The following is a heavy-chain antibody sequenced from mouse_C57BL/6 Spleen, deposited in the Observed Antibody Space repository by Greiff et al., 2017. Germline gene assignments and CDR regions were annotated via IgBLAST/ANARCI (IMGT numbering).Heavy chain of an antibody. J-gene: IGHJ2*01. V-gene: IGHV5-4*01. CDR2: ISDGGSYT. CDR3: ARDPLDGYYVD. CDR1: GFTFSSYA. Sequence: DVHLVESGGGLVKPGGSLKLSCAASGFTFSSYAMSWVRQTPEKRLEWVATISDGGSYTYYPDNVKGRFTISRDNAKNNLYLQMSHLKSEDTAMYYCARDPLDGYYVDWGQGTTLTVSS. D-gene: IGHD2-3*01.